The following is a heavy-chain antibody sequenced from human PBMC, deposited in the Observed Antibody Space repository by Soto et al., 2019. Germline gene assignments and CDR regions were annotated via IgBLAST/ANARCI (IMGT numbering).Heavy chain of an antibody. Sequence: EVQLLESGGGLVQPGGSLRLSCAASGFTFSSYAMSWVRQAPGKGLEWVGRIKSKSDGGTTDYAAPVKGRFTISRDDSKNTLYLQLNSLKTEDTAVYYCTTHGYNVPIYCGQGTLLTVSS. CDR1: GFTFSSYA. CDR3: TTHGYNVPIY. V-gene: IGHV3-15*01. D-gene: IGHD5-12*01. CDR2: IKSKSDGGTT. J-gene: IGHJ4*02.